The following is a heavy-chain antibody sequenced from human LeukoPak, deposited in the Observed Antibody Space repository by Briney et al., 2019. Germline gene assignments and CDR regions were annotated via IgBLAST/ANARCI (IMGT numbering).Heavy chain of an antibody. CDR2: IIYNGDA. CDR3: AKSVWFGELSAFNY. CDR1: GASIGTGDGY. J-gene: IGHJ4*02. D-gene: IGHD3-10*01. V-gene: IGHV4-30-4*01. Sequence: KPSETLSLTCSVSGASIGTGDGYWSWIRQPPGKGLEWIGYIIYNGDAYYNPSLRSRLTISVDTSKNHFSLMVNSVTAADTAVYYCAKSVWFGELSAFNYWGQGSLVIVSS.